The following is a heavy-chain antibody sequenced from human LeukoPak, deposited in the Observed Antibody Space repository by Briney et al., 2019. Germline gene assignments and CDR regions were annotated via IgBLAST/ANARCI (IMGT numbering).Heavy chain of an antibody. D-gene: IGHD2-15*01. V-gene: IGHV3-33*01. Sequence: GGSLRLSCAASGFTFSTYGMHWVRQAPGKGPEWVAVIWYDGSNKYYADSVKGRFTISRDNSKNTLYLQMNSLRAEDTAVYYCARDSVACRGGSCYRGGVYYFDYWGQGTLVTVSS. J-gene: IGHJ4*02. CDR3: ARDSVACRGGSCYRGGVYYFDY. CDR2: IWYDGSNK. CDR1: GFTFSTYG.